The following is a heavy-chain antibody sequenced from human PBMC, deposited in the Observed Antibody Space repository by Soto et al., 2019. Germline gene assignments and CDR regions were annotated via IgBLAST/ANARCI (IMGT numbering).Heavy chain of an antibody. V-gene: IGHV3-7*01. J-gene: IGHJ5*02. CDR3: ARDLRFLEWFPMKWFDP. Sequence: GGSLRLSCAASGFTFSSYWMSWVRQAPGKGLEWVANIKQDGSEKYYVDSVKGRFTISRDNAKNSLYLQMNSLRAEDTAVYYCARDLRFLEWFPMKWFDPWGQGTLVTVSS. CDR1: GFTFSSYW. CDR2: IKQDGSEK. D-gene: IGHD3-3*01.